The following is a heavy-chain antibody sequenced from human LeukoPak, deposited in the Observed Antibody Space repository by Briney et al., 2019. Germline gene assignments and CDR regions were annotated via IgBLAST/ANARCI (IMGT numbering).Heavy chain of an antibody. CDR2: INSDGINT. CDR1: GFTFSNYW. D-gene: IGHD3-22*01. J-gene: IGHJ5*02. V-gene: IGHV3-74*01. CDR3: ARDLGQYYDTSDNWFDP. Sequence: PGGSLRLSCAASGFTFSNYWMYWVRQAPGKGLLWVSRINSDGINTSYADSVKRRFTISRDNAKNTLNLQMNSLRAEDTAVYYCARDLGQYYDTSDNWFDPWGQGTLVTVSS.